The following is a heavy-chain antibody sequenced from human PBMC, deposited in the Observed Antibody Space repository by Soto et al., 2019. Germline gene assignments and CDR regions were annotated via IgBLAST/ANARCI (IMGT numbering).Heavy chain of an antibody. CDR2: IYYSGST. CDR1: GGSISSGGYY. Sequence: PSETLSLTCTVSGGSISSGGYYWSWIRQHPGKGLEWIGYIYYSGSTYYNPSLKSRVTISVGTSKNQFSLKLSSVTAADTAVYYCARWGPDCSSTSCQLGYYYYYGMVVWGQGTTVTVSS. J-gene: IGHJ6*02. D-gene: IGHD2-2*01. V-gene: IGHV4-31*03. CDR3: ARWGPDCSSTSCQLGYYYYYGMVV.